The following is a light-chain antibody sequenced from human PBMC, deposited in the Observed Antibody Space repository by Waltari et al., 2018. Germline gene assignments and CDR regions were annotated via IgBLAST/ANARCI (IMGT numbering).Light chain of an antibody. J-gene: IGKJ1*01. CDR3: QQYDNWLGT. CDR2: GAS. CDR1: QNIRSN. V-gene: IGKV3-15*01. Sequence: EIVMTQSPDTLSVFPGERATLSCRASQNIRSNLAWYQHKPGQAPRLLIYGASTRATGIPVRFSGSGSGTEFTLTISSLQSEDFAVYFCQQYDNWLGTFGQGTKVEIK.